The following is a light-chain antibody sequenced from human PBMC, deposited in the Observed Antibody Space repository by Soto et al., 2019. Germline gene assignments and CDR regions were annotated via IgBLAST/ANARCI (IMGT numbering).Light chain of an antibody. CDR3: QLYGSLPLT. CDR1: ESVSDNY. J-gene: IGKJ4*01. V-gene: IGKV3-20*01. CDR2: GAS. Sequence: EIVLTQSPGTLSLSPGERATLSCRASESVSDNYLAWYQQRSGQAPRLVIYGASSRASAVPDRFSGSGSGADFTLIISRLEPEDFAVYYCQLYGSLPLTFGGGTEVEIK.